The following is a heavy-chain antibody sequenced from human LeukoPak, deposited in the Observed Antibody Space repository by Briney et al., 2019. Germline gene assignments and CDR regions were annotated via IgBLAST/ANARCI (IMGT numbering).Heavy chain of an antibody. CDR3: ARSISGYYIYYMDV. D-gene: IGHD6-19*01. CDR2: IKKDGSEK. J-gene: IGHJ6*03. V-gene: IGHV3-7*01. CDR1: GFIFRNYW. Sequence: HPGGSLRLSCTASGFIFRNYWMNWVRQAPGKGREWVASIKKDGSEKYYVDSVKGRFTTSRDNATNSLYVQMNSLRAEDTAVYYCARSISGYYIYYMDVWGKGTTVTVSS.